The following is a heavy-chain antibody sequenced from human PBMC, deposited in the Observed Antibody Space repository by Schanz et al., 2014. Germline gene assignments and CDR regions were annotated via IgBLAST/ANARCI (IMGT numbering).Heavy chain of an antibody. CDR3: ARGRTFDY. V-gene: IGHV3-30-3*01. Sequence: VQLLESGGGFVQPGGSLRLSCAASGFTFSSYAVDWIRQAPGQGLEWVSFISYDGSLKSYLDSVKGRFTTSRDNGKKSMYLQMNSLRAEDTAVYYCARGRTFDYWGQGTLVTVSS. J-gene: IGHJ4*02. CDR2: ISYDGSLK. CDR1: GFTFSSYA.